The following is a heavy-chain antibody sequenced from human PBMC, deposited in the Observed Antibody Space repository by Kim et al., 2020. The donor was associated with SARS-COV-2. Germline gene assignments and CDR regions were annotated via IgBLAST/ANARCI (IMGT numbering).Heavy chain of an antibody. D-gene: IGHD6-6*01. CDR3: ARDRVAARPENWFDP. J-gene: IGHJ5*02. CDR1: GYTFTSYY. Sequence: ASVKVSCKASGYTFTSYYMHWVRQAPGQGLEWMGIINPSGGSTSYAQKFQGRVTMTRDTSTSTVYMELSSLRSEDTAVYYCARDRVAARPENWFDPWGQGTLVTVSS. CDR2: INPSGGST. V-gene: IGHV1-46*01.